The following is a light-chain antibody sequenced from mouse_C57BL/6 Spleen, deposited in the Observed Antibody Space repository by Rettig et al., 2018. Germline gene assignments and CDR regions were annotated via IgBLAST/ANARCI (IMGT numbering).Light chain of an antibody. Sequence: QIVLTQSPAIMSASPGEKVTLTCSASSSVSSSYLYWYQQKPGSSPKLWIYSTSNLASGVPARFSGSGSGTSYSLTISSMEAEDAASYFCHQWNTYPRTFGGGTKLEIK. CDR3: HQWNTYPRT. CDR2: STS. J-gene: IGKJ1*01. V-gene: IGKV4-79*01. CDR1: SSVSSSY.